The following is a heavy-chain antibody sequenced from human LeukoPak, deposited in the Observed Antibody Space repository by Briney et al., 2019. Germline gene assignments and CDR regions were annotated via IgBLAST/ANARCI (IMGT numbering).Heavy chain of an antibody. Sequence: GASVKVSCKVSGYSLNDLSMHWVRQAPGKGLEWMGGLDPKTGESVYAQRFQGRLSMTEDTSSHTAYMEMSSLRSDDTAVYYCATAKIGFTVLLGTLYYWGQGTLVIVSS. CDR1: GYSLNDLS. CDR3: ATAKIGFTVLLGTLYY. D-gene: IGHD3-10*01. J-gene: IGHJ4*02. CDR2: LDPKTGES. V-gene: IGHV1-24*01.